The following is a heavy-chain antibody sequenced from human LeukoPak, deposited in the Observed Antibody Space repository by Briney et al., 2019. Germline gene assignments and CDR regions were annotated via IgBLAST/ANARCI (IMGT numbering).Heavy chain of an antibody. Sequence: GRSLRLSCAASGFTFSSFAMSWVRQAPGKGPEWVSAISGGGSTTYYADSVKGRFTISRDNSKTTLYLQMNSLRAEDTAVYYCAKGGGSGWYPSFDNWGQGTLVTVSS. J-gene: IGHJ4*02. CDR1: GFTFSSFA. CDR2: ISGGGSTT. CDR3: AKGGGSGWYPSFDN. V-gene: IGHV3-23*01. D-gene: IGHD6-19*01.